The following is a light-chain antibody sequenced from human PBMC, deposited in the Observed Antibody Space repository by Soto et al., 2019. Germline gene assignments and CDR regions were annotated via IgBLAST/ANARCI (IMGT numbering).Light chain of an antibody. CDR2: TNN. J-gene: IGLJ2*01. CDR1: SSNIGRNT. CDR3: AAWDDSLNAVV. V-gene: IGLV1-44*01. Sequence: QSVLTQPPSASGTPGQRVTLSCSGTSSNIGRNTVNWYQQLPGTAPKVLMYTNNQRPSGVPDRLSGSKSGTSASLATSGLQAEDEADYYCAAWDDSLNAVVFGGGTKLTVL.